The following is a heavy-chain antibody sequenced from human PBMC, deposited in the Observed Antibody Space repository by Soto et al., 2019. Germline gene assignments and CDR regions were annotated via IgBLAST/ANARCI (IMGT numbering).Heavy chain of an antibody. D-gene: IGHD1-1*01. J-gene: IGHJ6*02. CDR2: IIPIVGTG. CDR1: GGTFSNYA. V-gene: IGHV1-69*01. Sequence: QVQLVQSGAEVRKPGSSVTVSCKASGGTFSNYAISWVRQAPGQGLEWMGGIIPIVGTGSYAQTFQGRVTITADAPTTTADIELRSLRFEATAGYYCARVVILVTTAATHYYYHMAIWCPGTTVNVSS. CDR3: ARVVILVTTAATHYYYHMAI.